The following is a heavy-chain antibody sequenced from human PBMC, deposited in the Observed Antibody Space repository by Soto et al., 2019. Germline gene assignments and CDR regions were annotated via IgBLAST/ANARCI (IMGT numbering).Heavy chain of an antibody. Sequence: GGSLRLSCAASGFTFSSYGMHWVRQAPGKGLEWVAVISYDGSNKYYADSVKGRFTISRDNSKNTLYLQMNSLRAEDTAVYYCAKVLYGRNYYYGMDIWGQGTTVAVSS. CDR1: GFTFSSYG. CDR2: ISYDGSNK. D-gene: IGHD2-8*01. V-gene: IGHV3-30*18. J-gene: IGHJ6*02. CDR3: AKVLYGRNYYYGMDI.